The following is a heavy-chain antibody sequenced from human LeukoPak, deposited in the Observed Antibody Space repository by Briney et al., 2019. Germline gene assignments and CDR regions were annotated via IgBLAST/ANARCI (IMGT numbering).Heavy chain of an antibody. CDR1: GVSISSYY. CDR3: ARVGGSSSILSAFDI. CDR2: IYYTGST. Sequence: PSETLSLTCTVSGVSISSYYWSWLRQPPGKGLEWIGYIYYTGSTNSNPSLKSRVTISVDTSKNQFSLNLSSVTAADTAVYYCARVGGSSSILSAFDIWGQGTMVTVSS. V-gene: IGHV4-59*01. J-gene: IGHJ3*02. D-gene: IGHD6-6*01.